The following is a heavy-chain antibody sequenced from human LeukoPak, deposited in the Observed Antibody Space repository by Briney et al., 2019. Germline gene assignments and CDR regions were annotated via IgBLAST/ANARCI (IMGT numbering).Heavy chain of an antibody. V-gene: IGHV3-66*01. CDR1: GFTVSSNY. J-gene: IGHJ1*01. D-gene: IGHD3-22*01. Sequence: GGSLRLSCAASGFTVSSNYMSWVRQAPGKGLEWVSVIYSGGSTYYADSVKGRFTISRDNSKNTLYLQMNSLRAEGTAVYYCAREYDSSSFQHWGQGTLVTVSS. CDR2: IYSGGST. CDR3: AREYDSSSFQH.